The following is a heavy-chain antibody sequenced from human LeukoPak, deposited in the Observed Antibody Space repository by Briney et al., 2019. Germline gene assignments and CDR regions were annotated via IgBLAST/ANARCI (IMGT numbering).Heavy chain of an antibody. CDR1: GGSFSGYY. J-gene: IGHJ6*02. V-gene: IGHV4-34*01. CDR3: ARGLGVYYGSGSYYKDYYYGMDV. Sequence: SETLSLTCAVYGGSFSGYYWSWIRQPPGKGLEWIWEINHSGSTNYNPSLKSRVTISVDTSKNQFSLKLSSVTAADTAVYYCARGLGVYYGSGSYYKDYYYGMDVWGQGTTVTVSS. CDR2: INHSGST. D-gene: IGHD3-10*01.